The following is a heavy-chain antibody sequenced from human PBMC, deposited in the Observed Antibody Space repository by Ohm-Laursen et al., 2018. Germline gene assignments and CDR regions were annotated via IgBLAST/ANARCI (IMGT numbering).Heavy chain of an antibody. CDR2: INSDGSST. J-gene: IGHJ4*02. Sequence: SLRLSCAASGFTFSSYWMHWVRQAPGKGLVWVSRINSDGSSTSYADSVKGRFTISRDNSKNTLYLQMNSLRAEDTAVYYCAKGDSGGNYFDYWGQGTLVTVSS. CDR1: GFTFSSYW. V-gene: IGHV3-74*01. CDR3: AKGDSGGNYFDY. D-gene: IGHD4-23*01.